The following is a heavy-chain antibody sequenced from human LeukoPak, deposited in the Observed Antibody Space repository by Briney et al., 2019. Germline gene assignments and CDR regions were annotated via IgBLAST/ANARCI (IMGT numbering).Heavy chain of an antibody. Sequence: GGSLRLSCAASGFTFSSYAMHWVRQAPGKGLEWVAVISYDGSNKYYADSVKGRFTISRDNSKNTLYLQMNSLRAEDTAVYYCARVLDRYHTYYFDYWGQGTLVTVSS. CDR3: ARVLDRYHTYYFDY. CDR2: ISYDGSNK. D-gene: IGHD2-2*01. CDR1: GFTFSSYA. J-gene: IGHJ4*02. V-gene: IGHV3-30-3*01.